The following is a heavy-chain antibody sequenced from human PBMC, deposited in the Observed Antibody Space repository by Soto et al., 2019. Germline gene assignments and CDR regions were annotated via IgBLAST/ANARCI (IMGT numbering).Heavy chain of an antibody. CDR1: GGPISSGDYY. V-gene: IGHV4-30-4*01. J-gene: IGHJ6*02. D-gene: IGHD1-26*01. CDR3: ARGGSNYGMDV. CDR2: VYYSGST. Sequence: SETLSLTCTVSGGPISSGDYYWSWIRQPPGKGLEWIGYVYYSGSTYYNPSLKSRVTISVDTSKNQFSLKLSSVTAADTAVYYCARGGSNYGMDVWGQGTTVTVSS.